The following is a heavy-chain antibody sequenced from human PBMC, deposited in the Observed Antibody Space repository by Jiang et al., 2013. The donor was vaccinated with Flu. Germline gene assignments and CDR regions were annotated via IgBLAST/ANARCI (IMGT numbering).Heavy chain of an antibody. CDR2: ISSSGSTI. CDR3: ARIAVAADAFDI. Sequence: VQLVESGGGLVQPGGSLRLSCAASGFTFSSYEMNWVRQAPGKGLEWVSYISSSGSTIYYADSVKGRFTISRDNAKNSLYLQMNSLRAEDTAVYYCARIAVAADAFDIWGQGTMVTVSS. V-gene: IGHV3-48*03. CDR1: GFTFSSYE. D-gene: IGHD6-19*01. J-gene: IGHJ3*02.